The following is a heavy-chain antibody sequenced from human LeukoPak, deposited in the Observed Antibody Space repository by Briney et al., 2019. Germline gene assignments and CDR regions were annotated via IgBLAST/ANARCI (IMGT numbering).Heavy chain of an antibody. V-gene: IGHV3-74*01. J-gene: IGHJ4*02. CDR2: INTDGSTT. Sequence: QSGGSLRLSCAASGFTFSSSWMHWVRQAPGKGLAWVSHINTDGSTTAYADSVKGRFTISKDNAKNTLYLQLSSLGAEDTAVYYCARGGGYNALDYWGQGTLVTVSS. D-gene: IGHD5-24*01. CDR1: GFTFSSSW. CDR3: ARGGGYNALDY.